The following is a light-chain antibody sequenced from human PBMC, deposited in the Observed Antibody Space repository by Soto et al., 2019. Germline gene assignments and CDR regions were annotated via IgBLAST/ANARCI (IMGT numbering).Light chain of an antibody. CDR3: QSYDSSLSRV. CDR1: SSNIGNNF. J-gene: IGLJ1*01. Sequence: QSVLTQPPSVSAAPGQKVTISCSGSSSNIGNNFVTWYQQLPGTAPKLLIYGNSNRPSGVPDRFSGSKSGTSASLAITGLQAEDEADYYCQSYDSSLSRVFGTGTKLTVL. V-gene: IGLV1-40*01. CDR2: GNS.